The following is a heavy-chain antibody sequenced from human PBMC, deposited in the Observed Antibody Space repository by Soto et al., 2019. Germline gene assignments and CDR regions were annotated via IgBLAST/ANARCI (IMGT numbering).Heavy chain of an antibody. CDR2: IYYSGST. CDR1: GGSISSSSYY. J-gene: IGHJ5*02. CDR3: ARQQVLLWFGELSSWLDP. Sequence: SDTLSLTCTVSGGSISSSSYYWGWIRQPPGKGLEWIGSIYYSGSTYYNPSLKSRVTISVDTSKNQFSLKLSSVTAADTAVYYFARQQVLLWFGELSSWLDPWGQGTLVTVSS. V-gene: IGHV4-39*01. D-gene: IGHD3-10*01.